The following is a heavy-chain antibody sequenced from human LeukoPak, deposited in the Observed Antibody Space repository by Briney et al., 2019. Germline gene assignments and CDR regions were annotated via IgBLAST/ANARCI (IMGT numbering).Heavy chain of an antibody. J-gene: IGHJ6*02. CDR2: IYYSGST. CDR3: AGHTYYYYGMDV. CDR1: GGSISSYY. Sequence: SETLPLTCTVSGGSISSYYWSWIRQPPGKGLEWIGYIYYSGSTNYNPSLKSRVTISVDTSKNQFSLKLSSVTAADTAVYYCAGHTYYYYGMDVWGQGTTVTVSS. V-gene: IGHV4-59*08.